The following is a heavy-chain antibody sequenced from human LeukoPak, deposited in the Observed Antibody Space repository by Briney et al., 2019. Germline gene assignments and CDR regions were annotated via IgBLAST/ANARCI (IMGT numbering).Heavy chain of an antibody. CDR3: ARVAYYYGSGRPMGPNWFDP. D-gene: IGHD3-10*01. V-gene: IGHV1-18*04. J-gene: IGHJ5*02. Sequence: ASVKVSCKPSRYTFTRYYMHWVRQAPGQGLEWMGWISAYNGNTNYAQKLQGRVTMTTETSTSTAYMELRSLRSDDTAVYYCARVAYYYGSGRPMGPNWFDPWGQGTLVTVSS. CDR1: RYTFTRYY. CDR2: ISAYNGNT.